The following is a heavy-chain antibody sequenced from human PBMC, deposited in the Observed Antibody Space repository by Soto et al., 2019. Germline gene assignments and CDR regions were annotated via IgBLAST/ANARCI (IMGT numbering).Heavy chain of an antibody. D-gene: IGHD3-3*01. J-gene: IGHJ4*02. Sequence: PSETLSLTCTVSGGSISSYYWSWIRQPPGKGLEWIGYIYYSGSTNYNPSLKSRVTISVDTSKNQFSLKLSSVTAADTAVYYCASRKGVDFWSGYYVFDYWGQGTLVTVSS. CDR2: IYYSGST. V-gene: IGHV4-59*01. CDR1: GGSISSYY. CDR3: ASRKGVDFWSGYYVFDY.